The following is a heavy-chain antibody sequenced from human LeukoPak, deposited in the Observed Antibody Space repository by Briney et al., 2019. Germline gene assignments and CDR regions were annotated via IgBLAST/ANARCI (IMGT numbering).Heavy chain of an antibody. CDR1: GFTLSGSA. D-gene: IGHD3-10*01. CDR2: IRTKANSYAT. J-gene: IGHJ4*02. Sequence: GGSLRLSCAASGFTLSGSAIHWVRQASGKGLEWVGRIRTKANSYATAYAASVRGRFIISRDDSKNTAYLQMNSLKTEDTAVYYCVRHAASGGSGVDHWGQGTLVTVSS. V-gene: IGHV3-73*01. CDR3: VRHAASGGSGVDH.